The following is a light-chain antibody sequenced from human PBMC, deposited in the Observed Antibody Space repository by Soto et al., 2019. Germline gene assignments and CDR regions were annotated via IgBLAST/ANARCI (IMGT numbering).Light chain of an antibody. CDR1: QSVGRY. Sequence: ESVLTQSPATLSLSPGERATLSCRASQSVGRYLAWYQQKPGQAPRLLIYDASNTATGIPARFSGSGSGTDFTLTISSLEPEDFAVYYCQQRSNWPPLRTFGQGTRVELK. V-gene: IGKV3-11*01. J-gene: IGKJ5*01. CDR2: DAS. CDR3: QQRSNWPPLRT.